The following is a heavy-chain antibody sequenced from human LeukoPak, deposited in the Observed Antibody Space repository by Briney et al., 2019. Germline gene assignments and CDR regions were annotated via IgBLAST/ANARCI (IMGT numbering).Heavy chain of an antibody. Sequence: PSETLSLTCTVSGGSISSYYWSWIRQPAGKGLEWIGRIYTSGNTNYNPSLKSRVTMSVDTSKNQFSLKLSSVTAADTAVYYCARLRVVVVPDAFDIWGQGTMVTVSS. CDR1: GGSISSYY. J-gene: IGHJ3*02. D-gene: IGHD3-22*01. CDR3: ARLRVVVVPDAFDI. V-gene: IGHV4-4*07. CDR2: IYTSGNT.